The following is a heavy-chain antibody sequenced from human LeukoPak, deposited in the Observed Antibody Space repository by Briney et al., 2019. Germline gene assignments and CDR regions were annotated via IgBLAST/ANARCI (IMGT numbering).Heavy chain of an antibody. V-gene: IGHV3-53*01. D-gene: IGHD6-13*01. J-gene: IGHJ4*02. CDR3: VRDRAAYYFDY. CDR2: MYTGGTT. CDR1: ELTVSSTY. Sequence: GGSLRLSCAASELTVSSTYMSWVRLAPGKGLECVALMYTGGTTYYADSVKGRFIISRDNSKNTLSLQLNSLRAEDTAVYYCVRDRAAYYFDYWGQGTLVTVSS.